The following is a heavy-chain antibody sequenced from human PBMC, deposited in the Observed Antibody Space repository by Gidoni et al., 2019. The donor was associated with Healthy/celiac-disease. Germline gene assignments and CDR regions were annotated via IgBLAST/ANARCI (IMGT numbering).Heavy chain of an antibody. Sequence: QVQLQQWGAGLLKPSETLSLTCAVYGGSFSGDYGSWIRQPPGKGLEWIGEINHSGSTNYNPSLKSRVTISVDTSKNQFSLKLSSVTAADTAVYYCARIRYSGSYYYYYGMDVWGQGTTVTVSS. V-gene: IGHV4-34*01. J-gene: IGHJ6*02. CDR1: GGSFSGDY. D-gene: IGHD1-26*01. CDR3: ARIRYSGSYYYYYGMDV. CDR2: INHSGST.